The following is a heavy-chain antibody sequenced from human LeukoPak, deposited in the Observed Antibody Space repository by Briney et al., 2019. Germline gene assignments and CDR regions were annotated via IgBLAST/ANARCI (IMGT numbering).Heavy chain of an antibody. Sequence: PGGSLRLFCAASGFTFSSYGMHWVRRAPGKGREWGAVISYDGSNKYYADSVKGRFTISRDNSKNTLYLQMNSLRAEDTAVYSCAKAKPAYYYDSSGYYLDYWGQGTLVTVSS. V-gene: IGHV3-30*18. CDR1: GFTFSSYG. J-gene: IGHJ4*02. CDR2: ISYDGSNK. D-gene: IGHD3-22*01. CDR3: AKAKPAYYYDSSGYYLDY.